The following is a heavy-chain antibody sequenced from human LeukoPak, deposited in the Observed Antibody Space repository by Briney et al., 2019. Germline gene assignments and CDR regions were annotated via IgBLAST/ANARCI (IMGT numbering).Heavy chain of an antibody. D-gene: IGHD2-2*01. CDR2: MNPNSGNT. V-gene: IGHV1-8*01. Sequence: ASVKVSCKASRYTFTSYDINWVRQATGQGLEWMGWMNPNSGNTGYAQKFQGRVTMTRNTSISTAYMELSSLRSGDTAVYYCASKCWDPTSCPNYYGMDVWGQGTTVTVSS. J-gene: IGHJ6*02. CDR3: ASKCWDPTSCPNYYGMDV. CDR1: RYTFTSYD.